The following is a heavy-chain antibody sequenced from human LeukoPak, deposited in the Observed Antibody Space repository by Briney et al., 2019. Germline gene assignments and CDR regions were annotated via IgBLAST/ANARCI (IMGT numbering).Heavy chain of an antibody. CDR2: ISSSGSTI. CDR3: ARVGGSYYKLVHYFDY. CDR1: GFTFSSYE. V-gene: IGHV3-48*03. J-gene: IGHJ4*02. D-gene: IGHD1-26*01. Sequence: PGGSLRLSCAASGFTFSSYEMNWVRQAPGKGLEWVSYISSSGSTIYYADSVKGRFTISRDNAKNSLYLQMNSLRAEDTAVYYCARVGGSYYKLVHYFDYWGQGTLVTVSS.